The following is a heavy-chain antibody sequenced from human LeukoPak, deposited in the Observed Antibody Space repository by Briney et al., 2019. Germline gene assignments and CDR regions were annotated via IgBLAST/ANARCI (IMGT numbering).Heavy chain of an antibody. CDR1: GYSFTNYW. D-gene: IGHD1-14*01. V-gene: IGHV5-51*01. Sequence: GESLKISCKGSGYSFTNYWIGWVRQMPVEGLEWMGIIYPGDSDTTYSPSFQGQVTISADKSISTAYLQWSSLKASDTAMYYCARRWQDHPSDVRGQGTLVTVSS. CDR2: IYPGDSDT. J-gene: IGHJ3*01. CDR3: ARRWQDHPSDV.